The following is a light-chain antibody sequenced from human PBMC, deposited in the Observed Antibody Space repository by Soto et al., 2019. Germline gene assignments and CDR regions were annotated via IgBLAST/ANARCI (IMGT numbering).Light chain of an antibody. V-gene: IGLV4-69*01. CDR3: QTLDADFSVV. J-gene: IGLJ2*01. Sequence: QSVLTQSPSASATLGASVKLTCTLSSGHSSYAIAWHQQQPEKGPRYLMKVNSDGSHNKGDGVPDRFSGSSSGAERYLSISSLQSEDEAEYYCQTLDADFSVVFGGGTKLTVL. CDR1: SGHSSYA. CDR2: VNSDGSH.